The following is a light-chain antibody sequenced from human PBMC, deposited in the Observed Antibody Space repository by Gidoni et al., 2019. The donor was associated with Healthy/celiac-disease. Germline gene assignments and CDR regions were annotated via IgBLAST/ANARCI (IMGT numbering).Light chain of an antibody. CDR1: QRISSY. V-gene: IGKV1-39*01. J-gene: IGKJ1*01. Sequence: DIQMTQSPSSLSASVGDRVTITCRASQRISSYLNWYQQQPGKAPKLLIYAASSLQSGVPSRFSGSGSGTDFTLTISSLQPEDFATYYCQQSYSTRRTFGQGTKVEIK. CDR2: AAS. CDR3: QQSYSTRRT.